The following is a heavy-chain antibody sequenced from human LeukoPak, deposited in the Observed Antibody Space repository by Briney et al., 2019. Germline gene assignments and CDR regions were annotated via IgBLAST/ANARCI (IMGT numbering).Heavy chain of an antibody. CDR1: GFTFSSYG. CDR2: ISYDGSNK. J-gene: IGHJ3*02. Sequence: GRSLRLSCAASGFTFSSYGMHWVRQAPGKGLEWVAVISYDGSNKYYADPVKRRFTISRDNSKNTLYLQMNSQRAEDAGVYYCAKEINEMLTGYHHDAFDICGQGTMVTVSS. D-gene: IGHD3-9*01. V-gene: IGHV3-30*18. CDR3: AKEINEMLTGYHHDAFDI.